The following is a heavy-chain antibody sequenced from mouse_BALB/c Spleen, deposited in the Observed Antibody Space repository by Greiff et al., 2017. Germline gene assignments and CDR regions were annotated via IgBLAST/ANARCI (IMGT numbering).Heavy chain of an antibody. V-gene: IGHV5-9-4*01. CDR3: ARYYGSSYFDY. D-gene: IGHD1-1*01. CDR1: GFTFSSYA. Sequence: EVMLVESGGGLVKPGGSLKLSCAASGFTFSSYAMSWVRQSPAKRLEWVAEISSGGSYTYYPDTVTGRFTISRDNAKNTLYLEMSSLRSEDTAMYYCARYYGSSYFDYWGEGTTLTVSS. J-gene: IGHJ2*01. CDR2: ISSGGSYT.